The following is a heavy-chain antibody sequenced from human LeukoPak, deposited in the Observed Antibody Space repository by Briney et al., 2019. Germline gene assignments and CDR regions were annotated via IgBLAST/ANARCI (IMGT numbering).Heavy chain of an antibody. CDR2: IGSGGYDT. J-gene: IGHJ4*02. CDR3: AKDRDWTVTVPDY. V-gene: IGHV3-23*01. CDR1: GFTFNNYA. Sequence: GGSLRLSCAASGFTFNNYAMSWVRQAPGKGLEWVSTIGSGGYDTYYADSVKGRFPISRDNSKNTLYLQMNSLRAEDTAVYYCAKDRDWTVTVPDYWGQGTLVTVSS. D-gene: IGHD4-17*01.